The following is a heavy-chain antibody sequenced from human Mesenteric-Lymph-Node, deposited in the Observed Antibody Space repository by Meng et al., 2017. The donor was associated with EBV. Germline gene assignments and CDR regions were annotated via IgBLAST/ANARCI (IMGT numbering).Heavy chain of an antibody. D-gene: IGHD3-10*01. CDR2: VFHSGST. CDR1: VAYITTGNW. Sequence: VPLQEWGPVMCEPSALLSLTCAVSVAYITTGNWWSWLRQTPGKGLEWIGAVFHSGSTNYNPSLKSRVTISVDKSKNQFSLEVTSVTAADAAVYYCVRGLGGSGNYYFDYWGQGTLVTVSS. CDR3: VRGLGGSGNYYFDY. V-gene: IGHV4-4*02. J-gene: IGHJ4*02.